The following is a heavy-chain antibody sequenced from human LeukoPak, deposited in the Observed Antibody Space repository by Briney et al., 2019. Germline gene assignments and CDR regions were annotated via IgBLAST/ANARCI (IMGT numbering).Heavy chain of an antibody. CDR3: ARHPAATFVYYYGMDV. CDR1: GGSISSSSYY. J-gene: IGHJ6*02. V-gene: IGHV4-39*01. Sequence: SETLFLTCTVSGGSISSSSYYWGWIRQPPGKGLEWIGSIYYSGSTYYNPSLKSRVTISVDTSKNQFSLKLSSVTAADTAVYYCARHPAATFVYYYGMDVWGQGTTVTVSS. CDR2: IYYSGST. D-gene: IGHD2-15*01.